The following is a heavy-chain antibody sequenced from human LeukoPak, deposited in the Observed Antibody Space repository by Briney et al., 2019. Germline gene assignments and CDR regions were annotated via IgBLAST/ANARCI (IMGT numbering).Heavy chain of an antibody. CDR3: ARQGNWGGFDY. Sequence: PSETLSLTCTVSGGSISSSSYYWGWIRQPPGKGLEWIGSIYYSGGTYYNPSLKSRVTISVDTSKNQFSLKLSSVTAADTAVYYCARQGNWGGFDYWGQGTLVTVSS. D-gene: IGHD7-27*01. V-gene: IGHV4-39*01. CDR1: GGSISSSSYY. J-gene: IGHJ4*02. CDR2: IYYSGGT.